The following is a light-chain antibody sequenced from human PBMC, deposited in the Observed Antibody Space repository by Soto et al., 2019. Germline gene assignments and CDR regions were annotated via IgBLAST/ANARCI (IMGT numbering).Light chain of an antibody. CDR3: QHYGRSSWT. V-gene: IGKV3-20*01. Sequence: DIELTQSPGTLSLSPGERVTLSCRASQTVRSSFVAWYQQKPGQAPRLLIYGASTRATGIPDRVSDSGSGTDFTPTISSLEPEDLAVYYCQHYGRSSWTFGQGTKVEIK. J-gene: IGKJ1*01. CDR1: QTVRSSF. CDR2: GAS.